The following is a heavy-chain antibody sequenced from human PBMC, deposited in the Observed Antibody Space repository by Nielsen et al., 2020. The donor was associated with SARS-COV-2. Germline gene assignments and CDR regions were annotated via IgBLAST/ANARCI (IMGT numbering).Heavy chain of an antibody. D-gene: IGHD5-24*01. Sequence: GESLKISCAASGFTFRSHAMSWVRQAPGKGLEWVSVIYSGGSTYYADSVKGRFTISRDNSKNTLYLQMNSLRAEDTAVYYCAREVREGGGYNYDIWGQGTMVTVSS. CDR2: IYSGGST. J-gene: IGHJ3*02. CDR1: GFTFRSHA. V-gene: IGHV3-66*01. CDR3: AREVREGGGYNYDI.